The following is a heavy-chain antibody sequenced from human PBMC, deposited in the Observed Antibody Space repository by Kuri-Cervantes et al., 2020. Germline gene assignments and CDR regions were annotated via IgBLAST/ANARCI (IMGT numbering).Heavy chain of an antibody. D-gene: IGHD3-10*01. CDR1: GFTFSSYS. CDR3: ARFGSN. J-gene: IGHJ4*02. CDR2: ISSSSSTI. V-gene: IGHV3-48*01. Sequence: GESLKISCAASGFTFSSYSMNWVRQAPGKGLEWVSYISSSSSTIYYADSVKGRFTISRDNAKNSLYLQMNSLRAEDTAVYYCARFGSNWGQGTLVTVSS.